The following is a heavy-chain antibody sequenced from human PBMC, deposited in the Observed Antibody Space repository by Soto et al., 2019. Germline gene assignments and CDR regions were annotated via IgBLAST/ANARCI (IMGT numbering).Heavy chain of an antibody. CDR1: GYSFTSYW. Sequence: GESLKISCQGSGYSFTSYWIGWVRQMPGKGLEWMGIIYPGDSDTRYSPSFQGQVTISADKSISTAYLQWSSLKASDTAMYYCARASYDFWSGYYTHDAFDIWGQGTMVTVSS. V-gene: IGHV5-51*01. D-gene: IGHD3-3*01. J-gene: IGHJ3*02. CDR2: IYPGDSDT. CDR3: ARASYDFWSGYYTHDAFDI.